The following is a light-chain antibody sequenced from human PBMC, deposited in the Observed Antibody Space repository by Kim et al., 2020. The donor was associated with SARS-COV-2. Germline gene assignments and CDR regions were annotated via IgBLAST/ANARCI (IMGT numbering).Light chain of an antibody. CDR3: QQYGNSPFT. CDR1: QSVSSRY. Sequence: LSPGDSATLYCRASQSVSSRYLASNQHKPSQATRLLIYSASCRATDIPDRFSGSGSATDFTLTISRLEPEDSAVYYCQQYGNSPFTFGQGTKLEI. V-gene: IGKV3-20*01. CDR2: SAS. J-gene: IGKJ2*01.